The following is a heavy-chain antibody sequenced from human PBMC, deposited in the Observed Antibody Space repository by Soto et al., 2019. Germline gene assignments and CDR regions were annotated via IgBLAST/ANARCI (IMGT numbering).Heavy chain of an antibody. Sequence: GGSPRLSCAASGFTLSGFDVHWVRQAAGEGLEWVARIKTKVESYATEYAASVKGRFSISRDDSKNTAYLEMNSLKTEDTAVYYCTRRHCSGGGCYSDFDFWGQGSLVTVSS. CDR1: GFTLSGFD. CDR3: TRRHCSGGGCYSDFDF. V-gene: IGHV3-73*01. D-gene: IGHD2-15*01. CDR2: IKTKVESYAT. J-gene: IGHJ4*02.